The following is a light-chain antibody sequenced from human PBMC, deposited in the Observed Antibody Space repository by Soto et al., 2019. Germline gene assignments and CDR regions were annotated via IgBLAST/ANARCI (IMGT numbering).Light chain of an antibody. CDR3: AAWDDSLSGWV. J-gene: IGLJ3*02. CDR1: SSNIGSNF. V-gene: IGLV1-47*01. Sequence: QLVLTQPPSASGTPGQRVTISCSGSSSNIGSNFVYWYQQFPGTAPKLLIYRNNQRPSGVPDRFSGSKSGTSASLAISVLPSEDEADYYCAAWDDSLSGWVFGGGTKLTVL. CDR2: RNN.